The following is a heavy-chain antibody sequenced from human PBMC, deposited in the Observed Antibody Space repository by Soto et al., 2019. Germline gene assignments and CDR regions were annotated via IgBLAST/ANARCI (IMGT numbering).Heavy chain of an antibody. V-gene: IGHV4-61*01. CDR3: ASFSRDGYNGVAFDI. D-gene: IGHD5-12*01. J-gene: IGHJ3*02. Sequence: QVQLQESGPGLVKPSETLSLTCTVSGGSVSSGSYYWSWIRQPPGKGLEWIGYIYYSGSTNYNPSLTSRVTISVDTSKNQFALKLSSVTAADTAVYYCASFSRDGYNGVAFDIWGQGTMVTVSS. CDR2: IYYSGST. CDR1: GGSVSSGSYY.